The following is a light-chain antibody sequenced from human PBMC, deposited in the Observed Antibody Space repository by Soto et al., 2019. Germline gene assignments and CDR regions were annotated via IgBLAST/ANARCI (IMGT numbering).Light chain of an antibody. J-gene: IGKJ1*01. CDR3: QQYGDSPVT. CDR2: GAS. V-gene: IGKV3-20*01. CDR1: QSVRSSH. Sequence: EIVLTQSPGTLSLSPGERATLSCRASQSVRSSHLAWYQQKPGQAPRLLIYGASSRATGIPDRFSGSGSGTDFTLTISRLVPEDFAVYYCQQYGDSPVTFGQGTKVDIK.